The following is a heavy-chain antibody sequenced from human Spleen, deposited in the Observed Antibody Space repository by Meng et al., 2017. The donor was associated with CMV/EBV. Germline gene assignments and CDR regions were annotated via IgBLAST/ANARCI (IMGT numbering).Heavy chain of an antibody. CDR3: ARDYSGWNYPGCVDY. CDR2: ISYDGSNT. V-gene: IGHV3-30-3*01. CDR1: GFTFSSYS. Sequence: GESLKISCAASGFTFSSYSMHWVRQAPGKGLEWVALISYDGSNTYYADSVKGRFTFSRDNSKNTLSLQMNSLRAEDTAVDYGARDYSGWNYPGCVDYWGQGTLVTVSS. D-gene: IGHD1-7*01. J-gene: IGHJ4*02.